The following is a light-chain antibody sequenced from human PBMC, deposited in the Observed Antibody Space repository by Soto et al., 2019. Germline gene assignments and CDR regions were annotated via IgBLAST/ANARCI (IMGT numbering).Light chain of an antibody. CDR1: QDTRTS. CDR3: QQYDNLPPFT. V-gene: IGKV1-33*01. Sequence: DIQMTQSPSSLSASVGARVSITCQASQDTRTSLSWFQQKPGRAPKLLIYGASNLETGVPSRFRGSGSGTDFTFTISSLQPEDIATYYCQQYDNLPPFTFGPGTKVDIK. CDR2: GAS. J-gene: IGKJ3*01.